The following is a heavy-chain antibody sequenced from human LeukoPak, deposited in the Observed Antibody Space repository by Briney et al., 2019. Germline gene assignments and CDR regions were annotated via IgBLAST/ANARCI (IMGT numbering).Heavy chain of an antibody. CDR2: IKQDGSEK. D-gene: IGHD6-13*01. Sequence: GGSLRLSCAASGFTFSSYCMNWGRQGPGKGLEWVVNIKQDGSEKKYVDSVKGRFTISRDNAKNSLYLQMNSLRAEDTAVYYCMTASRSSSWPPPTWGQGTLVTVSS. CDR1: GFTFSSYC. V-gene: IGHV3-7*01. CDR3: MTASRSSSWPPPT. J-gene: IGHJ5*02.